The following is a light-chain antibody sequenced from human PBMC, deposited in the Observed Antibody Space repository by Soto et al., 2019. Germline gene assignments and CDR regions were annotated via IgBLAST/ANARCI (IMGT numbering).Light chain of an antibody. J-gene: IGKJ1*01. CDR1: QSINNR. CDR3: QQFIDGWT. V-gene: IGKV1-5*01. CDR2: DAS. Sequence: TQSPATLSLSPGERATLSCRASQSINNRLAWYQQMPGKAPNLLIYDASTLESGVPSRFRGSGSETEFTLTISGLQPDDFATYYCQQFIDGWTFGQVNKVDIK.